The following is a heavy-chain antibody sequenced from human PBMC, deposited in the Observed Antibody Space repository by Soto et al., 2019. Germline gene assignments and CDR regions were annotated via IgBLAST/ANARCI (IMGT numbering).Heavy chain of an antibody. Sequence: GGSLRLSCAASGFTFSSCAMGWVRQAPGKGLEWVSSISVNGGSTYYADSVKGRSTISRDNSKNILYLHMISLRAEDTAVYYCAKERNSWYSAGSDSWGQGTLVTVSS. D-gene: IGHD2-15*01. CDR2: ISVNGGST. V-gene: IGHV3-23*01. CDR3: AKERNSWYSAGSDS. J-gene: IGHJ4*02. CDR1: GFTFSSCA.